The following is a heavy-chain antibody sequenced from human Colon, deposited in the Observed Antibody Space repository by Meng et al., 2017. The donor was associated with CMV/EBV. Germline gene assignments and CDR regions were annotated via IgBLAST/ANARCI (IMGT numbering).Heavy chain of an antibody. Sequence: FDFSDIGVHWFRRAPDKGLEWVAFIAYNDNYRYNGYSMAVQFPISSDNSNTTLSLPLNILSATAAAIYYCVRSRFGWLPACALDHWGQGALVTVSS. CDR2: IAYNDNYR. D-gene: IGHD6-19*01. V-gene: IGHV3-30*03. CDR1: FDFSDIG. CDR3: VRSRFGWLPACALDH. J-gene: IGHJ4*02.